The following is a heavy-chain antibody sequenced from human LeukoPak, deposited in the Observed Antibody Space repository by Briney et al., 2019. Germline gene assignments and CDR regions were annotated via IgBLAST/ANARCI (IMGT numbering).Heavy chain of an antibody. CDR1: GYTFTGYY. D-gene: IGHD4-17*01. V-gene: IGHV1-2*02. CDR3: ARGLGTVTTLNYYVAD. Sequence: ASVKVSCKASGYTFTGYYLHWVRQAPGQGLEWMGWINPNNGVTNYAQNFQGRVTMTRDTSISTAYMELSSLRSDDTAVYYCARGLGTVTTLNYYVADWGQGTLVAVSS. CDR2: INPNNGVT. J-gene: IGHJ4*02.